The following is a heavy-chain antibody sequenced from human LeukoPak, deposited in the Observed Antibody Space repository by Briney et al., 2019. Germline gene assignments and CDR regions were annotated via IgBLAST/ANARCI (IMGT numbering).Heavy chain of an antibody. V-gene: IGHV3-23*01. D-gene: IGHD3-16*01. CDR2: ISGSGGST. CDR1: GFTFSRYA. CDR3: AKAGIYDYVWGSYLVD. J-gene: IGHJ4*02. Sequence: GGSLRLSCAASGFTFSRYAMTWVRQAPGKGLEWVSAISGSGGSTYYAESVKGRYTISRDNSKNTLYLQMNSLRAEDTAVYYCAKAGIYDYVWGSYLVDWGQGTLVTVSS.